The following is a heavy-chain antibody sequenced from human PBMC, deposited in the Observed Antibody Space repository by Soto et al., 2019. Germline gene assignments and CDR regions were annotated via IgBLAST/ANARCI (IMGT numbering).Heavy chain of an antibody. CDR1: GYTFTGYY. Sequence: ASVKVSCKASGYTFTGYYMHWVRQAPGQGLEWMGWINPNSGDTNYAQKLQGRVTMTTDTSISTAYMELRSLRSDDTAVYYCAREGGSSWYVDWYFDYWGQGTLVTVSS. J-gene: IGHJ4*02. V-gene: IGHV1-2*02. CDR3: AREGGSSWYVDWYFDY. CDR2: INPNSGDT. D-gene: IGHD6-19*01.